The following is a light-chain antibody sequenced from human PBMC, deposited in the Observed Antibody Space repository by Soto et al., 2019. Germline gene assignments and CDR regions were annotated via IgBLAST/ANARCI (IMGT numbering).Light chain of an antibody. CDR2: GAS. J-gene: IGKJ1*01. CDR1: QSVSSN. V-gene: IGKV3D-15*01. CDR3: QQYNNWPPWT. Sequence: EIVMTQSPATLSVSPGERATLSCRASQSVSSNLAWYQQTPGQAPRLLIYGASTRATGIPARFSGSGSGTEFTLTISSLQSEDFAVYYCQQYNNWPPWTFCQGTKVEIK.